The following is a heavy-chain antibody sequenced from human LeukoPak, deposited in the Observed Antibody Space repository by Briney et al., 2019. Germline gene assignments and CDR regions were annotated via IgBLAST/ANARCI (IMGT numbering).Heavy chain of an antibody. V-gene: IGHV1-2*02. D-gene: IGHD2-2*03. Sequence: ASVKVSCKASGYTFTGYYMHWVRQAPGQGLEWMGWINPNSGGTNYAQKFQGRVTMTRDTSISTAYMELSRLRPDDTAVYYCARDVGVDIVVVPAAIPVDPWGQGTLVTVSS. CDR1: GYTFTGYY. CDR3: ARDVGVDIVVVPAAIPVDP. CDR2: INPNSGGT. J-gene: IGHJ5*02.